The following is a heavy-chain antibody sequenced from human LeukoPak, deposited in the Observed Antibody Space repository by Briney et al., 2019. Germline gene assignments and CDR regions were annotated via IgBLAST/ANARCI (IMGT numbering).Heavy chain of an antibody. Sequence: GGSLRLSCAASGFTFDDYAMHWVRQAPGKGLEWVSLISWDGGSTYYADSVKGRFTISRDNSKNSLYLQMNSLRAEDTALYYCAKDIYPLYYYYHMDVWGKGTTVTVSS. CDR3: AKDIYPLYYYYHMDV. CDR2: ISWDGGST. V-gene: IGHV3-43D*03. CDR1: GFTFDDYA. J-gene: IGHJ6*03.